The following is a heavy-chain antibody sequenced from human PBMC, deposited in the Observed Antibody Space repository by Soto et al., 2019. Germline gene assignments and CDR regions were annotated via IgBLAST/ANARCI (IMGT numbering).Heavy chain of an antibody. CDR1: GASISNFY. J-gene: IGHJ4*02. CDR3: AKGGTYYFDS. V-gene: IGHV4-4*07. D-gene: IGHD3-16*01. CDR2: LYTRGTS. Sequence: SETLSLTCSVSGASISNFYWSWIRQSAGKGLEWIGRLYTRGTSDYNPSLKSRVTMSIDTSKNRVSLSLTSVTAADTAVYYCAKGGTYYFDSWGQGIVVTVSS.